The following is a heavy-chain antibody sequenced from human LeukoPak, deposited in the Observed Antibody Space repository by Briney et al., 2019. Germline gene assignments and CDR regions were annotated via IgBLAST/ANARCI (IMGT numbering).Heavy chain of an antibody. CDR2: ISSSSSYI. Sequence: GGSLRLSCAASGFTFDDYGMSWVRQAPGKGLEWVSSISSSSSYIYYADSVKGRFTISRDNAKNSLYLQMNSLRAEDTAVYYCARDHDYGDYDAVAFDIWGQGTMVTVSS. J-gene: IGHJ3*02. CDR3: ARDHDYGDYDAVAFDI. D-gene: IGHD4-17*01. V-gene: IGHV3-21*01. CDR1: GFTFDDYG.